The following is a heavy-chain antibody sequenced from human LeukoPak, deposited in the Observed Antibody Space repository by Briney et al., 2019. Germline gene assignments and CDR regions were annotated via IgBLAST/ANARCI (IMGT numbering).Heavy chain of an antibody. CDR2: IYHSGST. CDR3: ARVFESAAGYYMDV. CDR1: GGSISSSNW. V-gene: IGHV4-4*02. D-gene: IGHD3-3*01. Sequence: SETLSLTCAVSGGSISSSNWWSWVRQPPGKGLEWIGEIYHSGSTNYNPSLKSRVTISVDTSKNQFSLKLSSVTAADTAVYYCARVFESAAGYYMDVWGKGTTVTVSS. J-gene: IGHJ6*03.